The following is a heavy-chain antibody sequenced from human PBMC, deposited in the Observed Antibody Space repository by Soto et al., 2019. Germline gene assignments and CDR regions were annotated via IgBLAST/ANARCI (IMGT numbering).Heavy chain of an antibody. D-gene: IGHD3-9*01. CDR2: INHSGST. CDR3: ARVRLLRYFDWLPLDY. J-gene: IGHJ4*02. Sequence: SETLSLTCAVYGGSFSGYYWSWIRQPPGKGLEWIGEINHSGSTNYNPSLKSRVTISVDTSKNQFSLKLSSVTAADTAVYYCARVRLLRYFDWLPLDYWGQGTLVTVSS. V-gene: IGHV4-34*01. CDR1: GGSFSGYY.